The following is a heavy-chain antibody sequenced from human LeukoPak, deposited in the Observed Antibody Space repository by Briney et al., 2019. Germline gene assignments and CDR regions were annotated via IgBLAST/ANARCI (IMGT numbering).Heavy chain of an antibody. CDR3: ARSRRTSQNRYCSGGSCSTHTIYYGMDV. CDR2: IYPGDSDT. Sequence: GESLKISCKGSGYSFTSYWIGWVRQMPGKGLEWMGIIYPGDSDTRYSPSFQGQVTISADKSISTAYLQWSSLKASDTAMYYCARSRRTSQNRYCSGGSCSTHTIYYGMDVWGKGTTVTVSS. CDR1: GYSFTSYW. D-gene: IGHD2-15*01. J-gene: IGHJ6*04. V-gene: IGHV5-51*01.